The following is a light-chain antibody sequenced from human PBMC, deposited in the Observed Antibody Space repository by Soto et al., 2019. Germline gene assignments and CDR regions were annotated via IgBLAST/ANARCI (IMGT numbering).Light chain of an antibody. V-gene: IGLV2-14*01. Sequence: QSALTQPASVSGSPGQSITISCTGTSSDVGGFDYVSWYQQRPDKAPKLILYGVSDRPSGVSNRFSGSKSGTTAYLTISGLQAEDEANYYCNSYTTSRNLVFGGGTKVTVL. CDR1: SSDVGGFDY. CDR3: NSYTTSRNLV. CDR2: GVS. J-gene: IGLJ2*01.